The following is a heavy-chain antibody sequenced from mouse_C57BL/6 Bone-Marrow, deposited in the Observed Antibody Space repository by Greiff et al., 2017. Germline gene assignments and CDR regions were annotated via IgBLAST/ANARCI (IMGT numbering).Heavy chain of an antibody. CDR3: AERDIVTTRYDAMDY. J-gene: IGHJ4*01. CDR2: IYPGDGDT. Sequence: QVQLKESGPELVKPGASVKISCTASGYAFSSSWMNWVKQKPGKGLEWIGRIYPGDGDTNYNGKFKGKGTRTAANSSSTTYMQLGSLTSEDSAVYFCAERDIVTTRYDAMDYWGQGTSVTVSS. D-gene: IGHD2-12*01. V-gene: IGHV1-82*01. CDR1: GYAFSSSW.